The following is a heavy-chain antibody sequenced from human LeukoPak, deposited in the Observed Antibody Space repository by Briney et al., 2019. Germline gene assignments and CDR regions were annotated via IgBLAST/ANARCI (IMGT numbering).Heavy chain of an antibody. D-gene: IGHD2-2*01. CDR2: ISYDGSNK. CDR1: GFTFSSYA. CDR3: ARDNIVVVPAASYYYYYGMDV. Sequence: PGGSLRLSCAASGFTFSSYAMHWVRQAPGKGLEWGAVISYDGSNKYYADSVKGRFTISRDNSKNTLYLQMNSLRAEDTAVYYCARDNIVVVPAASYYYYYGMDVWGQGTTVTVSS. J-gene: IGHJ6*02. V-gene: IGHV3-30*04.